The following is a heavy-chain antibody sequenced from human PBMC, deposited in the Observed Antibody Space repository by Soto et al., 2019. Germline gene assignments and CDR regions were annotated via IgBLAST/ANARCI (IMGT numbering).Heavy chain of an antibody. CDR2: IIPIFGTA. CDR3: ARVPGGGDYYYYGMDV. D-gene: IGHD2-2*01. Sequence: SVKVSCKASRGTFSSYAISWVRQAPGQGLEWMGGIIPIFGTANYAQKFQGRVTITADESTSTAYMELSSLRSEDTAVYYCARVPGGGDYYYYGMDVWGQGTTVTVSS. CDR1: RGTFSSYA. V-gene: IGHV1-69*13. J-gene: IGHJ6*02.